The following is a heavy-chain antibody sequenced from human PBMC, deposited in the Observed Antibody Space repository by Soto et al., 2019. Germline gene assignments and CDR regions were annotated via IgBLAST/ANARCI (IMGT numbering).Heavy chain of an antibody. Sequence: GESLKISCKASGYSFTSYGISWVRQAPGQGPEWMGWISGHNGNTNHPQSLQGRVTMTTDTSRNTAYMELRSLRSDDTAVYYCARHRFNYYDDTVYYYFDYWGQGTLVTVSS. CDR3: ARHRFNYYDDTVYYYFDY. J-gene: IGHJ4*02. CDR1: GYSFTSYG. V-gene: IGHV1-18*04. CDR2: ISGHNGNT. D-gene: IGHD3-22*01.